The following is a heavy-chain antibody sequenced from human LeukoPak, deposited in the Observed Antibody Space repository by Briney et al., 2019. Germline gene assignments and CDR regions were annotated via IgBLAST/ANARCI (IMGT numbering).Heavy chain of an antibody. V-gene: IGHV3-48*03. J-gene: IGHJ5*02. CDR1: GFTFSSYE. CDR2: ISSSGSTI. D-gene: IGHD6-13*01. Sequence: PGGSLRLSCAASGFTFSSYEMNWVRQAPGKGLEWVSYISSSGSTIYYADSVKGRFTISRDNAKNSLYLQMNSLGAEDTAVYYCASQGPYSSSWYIRGWFDPWGQGTLVTVSS. CDR3: ASQGPYSSSWYIRGWFDP.